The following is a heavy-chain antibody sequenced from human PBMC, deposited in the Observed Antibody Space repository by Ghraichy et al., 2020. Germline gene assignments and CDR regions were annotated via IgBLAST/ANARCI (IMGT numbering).Heavy chain of an antibody. J-gene: IGHJ3*02. V-gene: IGHV3-9*01. CDR3: AKGVEARRVNAFDI. CDR2: IDWKMANI. D-gene: IGHD3-22*01. Sequence: GGSLRLSCAASGFTFDDYAMNWVRQAPGKGLEWVSGIDWKMANIGYADSVKGRFTISRDNAKNSLYLHMSSLRAEDTALYYCAKGVEARRVNAFDIWGQGTMVTVSS. CDR1: GFTFDDYA.